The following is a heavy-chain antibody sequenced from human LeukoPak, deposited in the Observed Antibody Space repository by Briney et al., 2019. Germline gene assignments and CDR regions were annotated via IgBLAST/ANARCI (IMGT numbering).Heavy chain of an antibody. CDR1: GYTFTSYD. D-gene: IGHD1-26*01. Sequence: ASVKVSCKASGYTFTSYDINWVRQAPGQGLEWMGIINPSGGSTSYAQKFQGRVTMTRDMSTSTVYMELSSLRSEDTAVYYCAREYSGSYFSYYYYYMDVWGKGTTVTVSS. CDR3: AREYSGSYFSYYYYYMDV. V-gene: IGHV1-46*01. CDR2: INPSGGST. J-gene: IGHJ6*03.